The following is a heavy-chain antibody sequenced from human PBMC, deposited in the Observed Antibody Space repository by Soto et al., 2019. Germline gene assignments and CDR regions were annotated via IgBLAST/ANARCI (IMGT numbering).Heavy chain of an antibody. D-gene: IGHD3-10*01. CDR2: IYYTGNT. CDR3: ARGKFGELSPFNY. J-gene: IGHJ4*02. V-gene: IGHV4-59*02. Sequence: SETLSLTSTISGVNVGSYYWSWIRQPPGKGLEWIGYIYYTGNTKYNPSLMSRVTISVDTSRSQFSLRLDSVTAADTAVYYCARGKFGELSPFNYWGQGALVTVSS. CDR1: GVNVGSYY.